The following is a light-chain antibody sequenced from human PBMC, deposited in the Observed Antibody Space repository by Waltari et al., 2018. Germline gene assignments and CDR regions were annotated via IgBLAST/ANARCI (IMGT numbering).Light chain of an antibody. J-gene: IGKJ2*01. Sequence: EIVLTQSPGSLSLSPGERATLSCRASQSLSSSDLAWYQQKPGQAPRLLIHGASSRATGIPERFSGSGSGTDFTLTISRLEPEDFAVYSCQQYGSSPYTFGQGTKLEIK. CDR1: QSLSSSD. V-gene: IGKV3-20*01. CDR2: GAS. CDR3: QQYGSSPYT.